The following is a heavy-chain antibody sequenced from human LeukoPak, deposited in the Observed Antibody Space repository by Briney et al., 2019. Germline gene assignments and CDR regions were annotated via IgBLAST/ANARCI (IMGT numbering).Heavy chain of an antibody. CDR2: IYTSGST. J-gene: IGHJ6*02. CDR3: ASEAYDQVMDV. Sequence: SETLSLTCTVSGGSISSYYWSWIRQPAGKGLEWIGRIYTSGSTNYNPFLKSRVTMSVDTSKNQFSLKLSSVTAADTAVYYCASEAYDQVMDVWGQGTTVTVSS. CDR1: GGSISSYY. D-gene: IGHD3-3*01. V-gene: IGHV4-4*07.